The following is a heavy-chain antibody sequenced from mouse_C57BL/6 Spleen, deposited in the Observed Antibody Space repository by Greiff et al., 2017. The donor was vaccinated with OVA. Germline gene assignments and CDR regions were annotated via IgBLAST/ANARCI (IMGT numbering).Heavy chain of an antibody. CDR1: GYTFTSYW. V-gene: IGHV1-72*01. Sequence: VQLQQSGAELVKPGASVKLSCKASGYTFTSYWMHWVKQRPGRGLEWIGRIDPNSGGTKYNEKFKSKATLTVDKPSSTAYMQLSSLTSEDSAVYYCARWANWDDYYAMDYWGQGTSVTVSS. CDR3: ARWANWDDYYAMDY. D-gene: IGHD4-1*01. CDR2: IDPNSGGT. J-gene: IGHJ4*01.